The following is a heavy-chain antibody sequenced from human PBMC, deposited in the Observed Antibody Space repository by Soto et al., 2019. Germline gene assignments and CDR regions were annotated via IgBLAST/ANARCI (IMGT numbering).Heavy chain of an antibody. J-gene: IGHJ3*02. CDR3: AGTESDAFDI. CDR1: GGSISSGGYY. D-gene: IGHD1-1*01. V-gene: IGHV4-31*03. Sequence: PSETLSLTCTVSGGSISSGGYYWSWIRQQPRKGLKWIGYIYYSGSTYYNPSLKSRVTISVDTSKKQFSLKLSSVSAADTAVYYCAGTESDAFDIWGQGTMVTVSS. CDR2: IYYSGST.